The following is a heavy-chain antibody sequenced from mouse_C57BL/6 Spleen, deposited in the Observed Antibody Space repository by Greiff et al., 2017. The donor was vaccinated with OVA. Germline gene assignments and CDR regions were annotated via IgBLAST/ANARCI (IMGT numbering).Heavy chain of an antibody. J-gene: IGHJ3*01. V-gene: IGHV7-3*01. Sequence: EVQVVESGGGLVQPGGSLSLSCAASGFTFTDYYMSWVRQPPGKAREWLGFIRNKDNGYTTEYSASVKGRFTISRDNSQSILYLQMNALRAEDSATYYCASLRAWFAYWGQGTLVTVSA. D-gene: IGHD1-1*01. CDR3: ASLRAWFAY. CDR1: GFTFTDYY. CDR2: IRNKDNGYTT.